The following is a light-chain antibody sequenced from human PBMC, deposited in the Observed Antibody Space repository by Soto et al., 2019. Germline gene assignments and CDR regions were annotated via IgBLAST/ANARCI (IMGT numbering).Light chain of an antibody. J-gene: IGLJ3*02. V-gene: IGLV2-11*01. CDR2: DVS. CDR3: CSFAGSYTFWV. CDR1: SSDVGDYNY. Sequence: QSALTQPRSVSGSPGQSVTISCTGTSSDVGDYNYVSWYQQYPGKAPKLVIYDVSKRPSGVPDRFFGSKSGNTDSLTISVLQPEDEADYYCCSFAGSYTFWVFGGGTKLTVL.